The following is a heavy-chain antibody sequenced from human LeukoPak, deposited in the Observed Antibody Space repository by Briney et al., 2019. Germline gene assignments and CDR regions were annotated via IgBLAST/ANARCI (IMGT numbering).Heavy chain of an antibody. D-gene: IGHD3-22*01. CDR2: ITGSGINT. V-gene: IGHV3-23*01. Sequence: GGSLRLSCAASGFAINNYVMSWVRQAPGEGLGWVAVITGSGINTYYADPVKGRFTISRDTSKNTLYLQMSSLRAEDTAIYYCAKGATYDYIEYYEDIWGQGTLLTVSS. CDR1: GFAINNYV. CDR3: AKGATYDYIEYYEDI. J-gene: IGHJ4*02.